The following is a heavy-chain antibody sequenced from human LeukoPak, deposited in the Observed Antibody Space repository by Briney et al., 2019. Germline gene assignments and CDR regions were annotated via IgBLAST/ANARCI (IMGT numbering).Heavy chain of an antibody. J-gene: IGHJ4*02. V-gene: IGHV3-48*01. D-gene: IGHD7-27*01. CDR2: ICSRSNTI. CDR3: ARESITGDRDFDY. CDR1: GFTFSAYG. Sequence: GGSLRLSCAASGFTFSAYGMHWVRQAPGKGLEWVSYICSRSNTIYYADSVKGRFTVARDNAKNSLYLQMNSLRADDTALYYCARESITGDRDFDYWGQGTLVTVSS.